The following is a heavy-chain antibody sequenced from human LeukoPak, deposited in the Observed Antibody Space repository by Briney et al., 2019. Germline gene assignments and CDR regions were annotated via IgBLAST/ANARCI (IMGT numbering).Heavy chain of an antibody. CDR2: ISSGSSDT. J-gene: IGHJ5*02. Sequence: GGSLRLSCAASVFSFSEYYMTWIRQAPGKGLEWISHISSGSSDTNYADSVKGRFTISRDNTKNALFLQMNTLRAEDTAVYYCARDLGGHCSTTTCPGWFDPWGQGTLVTVSS. V-gene: IGHV3-11*05. D-gene: IGHD2-2*01. CDR3: ARDLGGHCSTTTCPGWFDP. CDR1: VFSFSEYY.